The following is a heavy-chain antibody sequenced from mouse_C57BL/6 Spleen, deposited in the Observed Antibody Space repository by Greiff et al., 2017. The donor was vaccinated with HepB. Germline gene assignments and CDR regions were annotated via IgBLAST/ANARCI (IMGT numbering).Heavy chain of an antibody. CDR1: GFTFSSYA. CDR3: ARGHSPRYAMDY. J-gene: IGHJ4*01. V-gene: IGHV5-4*01. Sequence: EVQRVESGGGLVKPGGSLKLSCAASGFTFSSYAMSWVRQTPEKRLEWVATISDGGSYTYYPDNVKGRFTISRDNAKNNLYLQMSHLKSEDTAMYYCARGHSPRYAMDYWGQGTSVTVSS. D-gene: IGHD2-12*01. CDR2: ISDGGSYT.